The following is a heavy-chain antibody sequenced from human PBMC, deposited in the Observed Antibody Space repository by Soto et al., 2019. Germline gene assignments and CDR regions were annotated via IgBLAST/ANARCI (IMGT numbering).Heavy chain of an antibody. Sequence: GGSLRLSCAASGFAFSSHPVSWVRQAPERGLEWVSGISDSGDLTYNADSVKGRFTISRDNSENTLFLQMNSLRAEVTAVYYCARRAFGSSRSFDIWGQGTMVTVSS. CDR1: GFAFSSHP. CDR2: ISDSGDLT. CDR3: ARRAFGSSRSFDI. V-gene: IGHV3-23*01. D-gene: IGHD6-6*01. J-gene: IGHJ3*02.